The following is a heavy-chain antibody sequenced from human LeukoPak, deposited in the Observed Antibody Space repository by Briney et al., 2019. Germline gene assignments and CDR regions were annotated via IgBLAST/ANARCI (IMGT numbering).Heavy chain of an antibody. CDR1: GYTFTSYY. D-gene: IGHD2-8*01. CDR2: INPSGGGA. CDR3: ARDMLAVPSNWFDP. J-gene: IGHJ5*02. Sequence: ASVKVSCKASGYTFTSYYIHWVRQAPGQGLEWMGVINPSGGGASYAQKFQGRVTMTRDTSTSTVYMDLRSLRSEDTAVYFCARDMLAVPSNWFDPWGQGTLVTVSS. V-gene: IGHV1-46*01.